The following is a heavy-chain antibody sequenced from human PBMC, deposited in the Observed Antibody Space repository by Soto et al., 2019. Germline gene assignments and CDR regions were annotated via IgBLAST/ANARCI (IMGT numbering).Heavy chain of an antibody. CDR1: GASITQYY. D-gene: IGHD2-2*01. CDR2: VSSTGST. CDR3: ARLGKYYQSLDP. Sequence: SETRSLTCTVSGASITQYYWNWIRQSPGKGLEWIVSVSSTGSTVFNPTLKSRVTISLETSRSLFSLRLSSVSAADTAVYYCARLGKYYQSLDPWGPGTLVTVS. V-gene: IGHV4-59*08. J-gene: IGHJ5*02.